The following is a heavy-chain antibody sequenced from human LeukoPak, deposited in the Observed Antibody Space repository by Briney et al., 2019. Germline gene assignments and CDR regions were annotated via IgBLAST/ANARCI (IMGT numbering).Heavy chain of an antibody. D-gene: IGHD3-10*01. CDR3: GRFRPTVVRGVISPSYSDTSGPVGR. J-gene: IGHJ4*01. Sequence: SETLSLTCTVSGGSISSYYWTWIRQPPGKGLEWIGEIDHSGRTTYNPSLKSRVTISSDSSKNQVSLQLTSIQVADTATYYCGRFRPTVVRGVISPSYSDTSGPVGRWGPGTLVTVSS. CDR2: IDHSGRT. CDR1: GGSISSYY. V-gene: IGHV4-59*12.